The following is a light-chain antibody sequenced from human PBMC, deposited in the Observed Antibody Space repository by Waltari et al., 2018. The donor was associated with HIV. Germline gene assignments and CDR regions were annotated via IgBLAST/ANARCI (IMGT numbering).Light chain of an antibody. J-gene: IGLJ3*02. CDR2: STV. Sequence: HSVLTQPPSVSGAPGQRVTISCTGSSSNIVAGFDVHWYQHLTGNAPTLLIYSTVNRPSGVPDRFSGSKSGTSASLAITGLQAEDEADYYCQSYDSSLSAPVCGGGTKLTVL. CDR1: SSNIVAGFD. V-gene: IGLV1-40*01. CDR3: QSYDSSLSAPV.